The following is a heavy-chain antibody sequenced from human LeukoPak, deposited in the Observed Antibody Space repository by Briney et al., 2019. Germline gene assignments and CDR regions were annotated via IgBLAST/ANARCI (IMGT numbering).Heavy chain of an antibody. CDR3: ARDEYSYGYS. D-gene: IGHD5-18*01. J-gene: IGHJ5*02. CDR1: GGSISSYY. Sequence: SETLSLTCAVSGGSISSYYWSWIRQPPGKGLEWIGYIYYSGSTNYNPSLKSRVTISIHTSKNQFSLKLSSVTAADTAMYYCARDEYSYGYSWGQGTLVTVSS. V-gene: IGHV4-59*12. CDR2: IYYSGST.